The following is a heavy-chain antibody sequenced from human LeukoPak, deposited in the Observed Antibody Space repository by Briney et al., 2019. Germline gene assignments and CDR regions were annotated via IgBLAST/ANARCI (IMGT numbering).Heavy chain of an antibody. D-gene: IGHD5-24*01. Sequence: GGSLRLSCAASGFTFSSYGMTWARQAPGKGLEWVANIKQDGGEKYYVDSVKGRFTISRDNAKNSLYLQMNSLRAEDTAVYYCARETRVRWTDYWGQGILVTVSS. CDR3: ARETRVRWTDY. CDR2: IKQDGGEK. CDR1: GFTFSSYG. J-gene: IGHJ4*02. V-gene: IGHV3-7*01.